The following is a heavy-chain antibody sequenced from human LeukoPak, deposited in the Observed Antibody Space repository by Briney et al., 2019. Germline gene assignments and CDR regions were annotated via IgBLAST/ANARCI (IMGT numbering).Heavy chain of an antibody. J-gene: IGHJ3*02. CDR3: ARGEYCSGSSCPDAFDI. D-gene: IGHD2-15*01. CDR2: IYSGGST. Sequence: PGGSLRLSCAASGFTVSSNYMTWVRQAPGKGLEWGSVIYSGGSTYYADSVKGRFTISRDNSKNTLYLQMNSLRAEDTAVYYCARGEYCSGSSCPDAFDIWGQGTMVTVSS. V-gene: IGHV3-53*01. CDR1: GFTVSSNY.